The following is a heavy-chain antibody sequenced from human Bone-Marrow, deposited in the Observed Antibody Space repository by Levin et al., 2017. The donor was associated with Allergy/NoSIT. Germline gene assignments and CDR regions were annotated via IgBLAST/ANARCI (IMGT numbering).Heavy chain of an antibody. V-gene: IGHV5-51*01. Sequence: GESLKISCKGSGYSFTTYWIAWVRQMPGKGLDWMGIIYPRDSDTRYSPSFQGQVPISADKSISTAYVQWSSLRASDAAIYYCARIREATVTTTLDYWGQGTLVTASS. D-gene: IGHD4-17*01. CDR1: GYSFTTYW. CDR2: IYPRDSDT. CDR3: ARIREATVTTTLDY. J-gene: IGHJ4*02.